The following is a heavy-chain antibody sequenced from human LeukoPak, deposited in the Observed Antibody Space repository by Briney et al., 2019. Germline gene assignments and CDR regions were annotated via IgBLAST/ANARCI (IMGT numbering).Heavy chain of an antibody. CDR2: INPNSGGT. D-gene: IGHD3-10*01. CDR3: ARGSSRSFDI. V-gene: IGHV1-2*02. Sequence: ASVKVSCKASGYTFIGYYIHWVRQAPGQGLEWMGWINPNSGGTNYAQKFQGRVTMTRDTSTSTAYMELSSLRSEDTAVYYCARGSSRSFDIWGLGTMVTVSS. CDR1: GYTFIGYY. J-gene: IGHJ3*02.